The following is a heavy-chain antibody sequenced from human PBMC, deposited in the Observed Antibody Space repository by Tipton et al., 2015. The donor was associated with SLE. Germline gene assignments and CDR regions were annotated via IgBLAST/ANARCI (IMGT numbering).Heavy chain of an antibody. CDR3: ARRGAAKYYFDY. CDR1: GGSFSGYY. J-gene: IGHJ4*02. V-gene: IGHV4-34*01. CDR2: INHSGST. Sequence: TLSLTCAVYGGSFSGYYWSWIRQPPGKGLEWIGEINHSGSTNYNPSLKSRVTISVDKSKNQFSLKLSSVTAADTAVYYCARRGAAKYYFDYWGQGTLVTVSS. D-gene: IGHD3-10*01.